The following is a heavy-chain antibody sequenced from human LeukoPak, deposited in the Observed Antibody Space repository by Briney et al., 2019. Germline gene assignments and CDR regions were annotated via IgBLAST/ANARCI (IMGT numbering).Heavy chain of an antibody. V-gene: IGHV4-34*01. CDR2: FNHSGST. D-gene: IGHD4-17*01. CDR3: ATTVTNYYYGMDV. CDR1: GGSFSGYY. Sequence: PSETLSLTCAVYGGSFSGYYWSWIRQPPGKGLEWIGEFNHSGSTNYNPSLKSRVTISVDTSKNQFSLKLSSVTAADTAVYYCATTVTNYYYGMDVWGQGTTVTVSS. J-gene: IGHJ6*02.